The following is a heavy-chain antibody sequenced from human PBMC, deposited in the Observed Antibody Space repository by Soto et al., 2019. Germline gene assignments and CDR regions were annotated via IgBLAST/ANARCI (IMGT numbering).Heavy chain of an antibody. CDR1: GGTFSSYA. CDR3: ARGRSLGGEPGAFDI. Sequence: GASVKVSCKASGGTFSSYAISWVRQAPGQGLEWMGGIIPIFGTTNYAQKFQGRVTMTADASTSTAYMELRSLRSDDTAVYYCARGRSLGGEPGAFDIWGQGTMVTVSS. CDR2: IIPIFGTT. D-gene: IGHD2-21*01. J-gene: IGHJ3*02. V-gene: IGHV1-69*13.